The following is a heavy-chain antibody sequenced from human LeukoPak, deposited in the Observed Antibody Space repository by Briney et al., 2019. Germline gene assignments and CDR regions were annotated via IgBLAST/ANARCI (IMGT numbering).Heavy chain of an antibody. D-gene: IGHD6-19*01. V-gene: IGHV1-46*01. CDR1: GYTFTSYY. CDR2: INPSGGST. Sequence: GASVKVSCKASGYTFTSYYMHWVRQAPGQGLEWMGIINPSGGSTSYAQKFQGRVTMTRDMSTSTVYMELSSLRSDDTAVYYCARDVSGWYYYYYYYMDVWGKGTTVTVSS. J-gene: IGHJ6*03. CDR3: ARDVSGWYYYYYYYMDV.